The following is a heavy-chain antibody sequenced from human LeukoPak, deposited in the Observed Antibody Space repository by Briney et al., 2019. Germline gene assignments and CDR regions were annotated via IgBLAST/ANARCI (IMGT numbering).Heavy chain of an antibody. CDR2: IWYDGSNK. CDR3: AREGGGDGPFDY. V-gene: IGHV3-33*01. D-gene: IGHD3-10*01. Sequence: GGSLRLSCAASGFTFSSYGMHWVRQAPGKGLEWVAVIWYDGSNKYYADSVKGRFTISRDNFKNTLYLQMNSLRAEDTAVYYCAREGGGDGPFDYWGQGTLVTVFS. J-gene: IGHJ4*02. CDR1: GFTFSSYG.